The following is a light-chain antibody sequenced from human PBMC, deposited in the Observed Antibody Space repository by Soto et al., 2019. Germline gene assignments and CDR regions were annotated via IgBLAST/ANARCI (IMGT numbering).Light chain of an antibody. J-gene: IGKJ5*01. CDR2: AAS. Sequence: DIQMIQSPSSLSACVGDRVTITCRASQSISTYLNWYQQKPGKAPKLLIYAASDLQSGVPSRFSGSGSGTDFTLTISSLQPEDFATYYCQQSYSTLLITFGQGTRLEIK. V-gene: IGKV1-39*01. CDR3: QQSYSTLLIT. CDR1: QSISTY.